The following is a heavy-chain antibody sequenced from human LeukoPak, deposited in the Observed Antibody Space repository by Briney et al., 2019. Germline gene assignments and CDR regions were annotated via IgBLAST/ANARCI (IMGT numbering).Heavy chain of an antibody. Sequence: ASVKVSCKASGYTFTDYYMHWVRQAPGQGLEWMGWINAKSGDTKYAQKFQARVTMTRDTSITTTYMEVSRLSSDDTAVYYCARQNTGQLDYWGQGALVTVSS. V-gene: IGHV1-2*02. CDR2: INAKSGDT. D-gene: IGHD2-8*02. J-gene: IGHJ4*02. CDR1: GYTFTDYY. CDR3: ARQNTGQLDY.